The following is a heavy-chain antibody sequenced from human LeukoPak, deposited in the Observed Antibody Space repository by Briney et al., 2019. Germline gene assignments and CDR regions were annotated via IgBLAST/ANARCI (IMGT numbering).Heavy chain of an antibody. CDR3: ARDVRTINVLTGYYRPYYFDY. Sequence: SETLSLTCTVSGGSVSSGGYYWSWLRQPPGKGLEWIGHIYHTGSTNYNPSLKSRVTISLDTSKNQFSLKLTSVSAADTAVYYCARDVRTINVLTGYYRPYYFDYWGQGTLVTVSS. J-gene: IGHJ4*02. CDR1: GGSVSSGGYY. V-gene: IGHV4-61*08. CDR2: IYHTGST. D-gene: IGHD3-9*01.